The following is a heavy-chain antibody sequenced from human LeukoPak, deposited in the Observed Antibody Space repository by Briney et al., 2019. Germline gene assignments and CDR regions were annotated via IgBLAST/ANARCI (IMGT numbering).Heavy chain of an antibody. V-gene: IGHV1-46*01. CDR2: INPSGGST. CDR3: ARDPQATVYSSGHIDY. J-gene: IGHJ4*02. D-gene: IGHD6-19*01. Sequence: ASVKVSCKAFGYTFTSYYLHWVRQAPGQGFEWMGIINPSGGSTSYAQKFQGRVTMTRDMSTSTLYMELSGLRSEDTAVYYCARDPQATVYSSGHIDYWGQGTLVTVSS. CDR1: GYTFTSYY.